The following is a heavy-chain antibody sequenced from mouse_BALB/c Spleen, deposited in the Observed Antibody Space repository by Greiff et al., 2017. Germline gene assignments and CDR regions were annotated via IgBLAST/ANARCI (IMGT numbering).Heavy chain of an antibody. CDR2: IYPGDGDT. CDR3: ARGVHAMDY. V-gene: IGHV1-87*01. D-gene: IGHD2-14*01. CDR1: GYTFTSYW. J-gene: IGHJ4*01. Sequence: QVQLQQSGAELARPGASVKLSCKASGYTFTSYWMQWVKQRPGQGLEWIGAIYPGDGDTRYTQKFKGKATLTADKSSSTAYMQLSSLASEDSAVYYCARGVHAMDYWGQGTSVTVSS.